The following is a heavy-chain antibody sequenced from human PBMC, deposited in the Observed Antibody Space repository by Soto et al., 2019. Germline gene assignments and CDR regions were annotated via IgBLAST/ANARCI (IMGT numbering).Heavy chain of an antibody. CDR3: ATEGRGDWGGDCYLYY. V-gene: IGHV1-2*04. J-gene: IGHJ4*02. CDR2: INPNSGGT. D-gene: IGHD2-21*02. CDR1: GYTFTGYY. Sequence: GASVKVSCKASGYTFTGYYMHWVRQAPGQGLEWMGWINPNSGGTNYAQKFQGWVTMTRDTSISTVYMELTRLSSDDTAVYYCATEGRGDWGGDCYLYYWGQGTLV.